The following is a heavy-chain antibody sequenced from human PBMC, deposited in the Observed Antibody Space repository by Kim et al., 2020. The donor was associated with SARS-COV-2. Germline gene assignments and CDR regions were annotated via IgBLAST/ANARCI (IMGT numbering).Heavy chain of an antibody. V-gene: IGHV1-3*01. Sequence: ASVKVSCKASGYTFTSYAMHWVRQAPGQRLEWMGWINAGNGNTKYPQKFQGRVTITRDTSASTAYMELSSLRSEDTAVYYCARDLTGYSSSWYDYWGQGTLVTVSS. CDR2: INAGNGNT. D-gene: IGHD6-13*01. CDR1: GYTFTSYA. CDR3: ARDLTGYSSSWYDY. J-gene: IGHJ4*02.